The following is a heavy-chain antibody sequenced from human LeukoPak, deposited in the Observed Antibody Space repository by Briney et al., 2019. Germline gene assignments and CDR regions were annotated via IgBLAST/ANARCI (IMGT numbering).Heavy chain of an antibody. Sequence: SETLSLTCTVSGYSISSGRYWAWIRQPPGKGLEWIGSVTHSGYTNYNPSLKSRLSISVDMSKNLFSLKLTSVTAADTAVYYCARRFYYGSGSFLFWFDPWGQGTLVTVSS. CDR2: VTHSGYT. V-gene: IGHV4-38-2*02. CDR3: ARRFYYGSGSFLFWFDP. J-gene: IGHJ5*02. CDR1: GYSISSGRY. D-gene: IGHD3-10*01.